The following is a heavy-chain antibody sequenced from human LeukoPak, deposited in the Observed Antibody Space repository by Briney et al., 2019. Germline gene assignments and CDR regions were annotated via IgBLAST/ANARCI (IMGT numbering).Heavy chain of an antibody. Sequence: PSETPSLTCAVYGGSFSGYYWSWIRQPPGKGLEWIGEINHSGSTNYNPSLKSRVTISVDTSKNQFSLKLSSVTAADTAVYYCARSRSLYDFWTQPDYWGQGTLVTVSS. J-gene: IGHJ4*02. V-gene: IGHV4-34*01. D-gene: IGHD3-3*01. CDR1: GGSFSGYY. CDR2: INHSGST. CDR3: ARSRSLYDFWTQPDY.